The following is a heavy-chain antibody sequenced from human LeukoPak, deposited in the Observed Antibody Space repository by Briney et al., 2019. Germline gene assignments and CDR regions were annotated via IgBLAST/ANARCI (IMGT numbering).Heavy chain of an antibody. D-gene: IGHD1-1*01. CDR2: IIPIFGTA. J-gene: IGHJ6*03. Sequence: GSSVKVSCKASGGTFSSYAISWVRQAPGQGLEWMGGIIPIFGTANYAQKFQGRVTITADESTSTAYMELSSLRSDDTAVYYCARDGGWNGHLYYYYYYMDVWGKGTTVTISS. CDR3: ARDGGWNGHLYYYYYYMDV. V-gene: IGHV1-69*01. CDR1: GGTFSSYA.